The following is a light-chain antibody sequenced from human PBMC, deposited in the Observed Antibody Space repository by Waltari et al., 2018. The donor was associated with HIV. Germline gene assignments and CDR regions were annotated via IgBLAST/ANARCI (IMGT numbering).Light chain of an antibody. Sequence: RSVSGSPGQSVTISCTGTSSDVGGYHYVSWYQQYPGKAPKLIIYDVSKGPSGVPDRFSGSKSGNTASLTISGLQAEDEADYYCSSFAGSNSYVFGTGTRVTVL. V-gene: IGLV2-11*01. CDR3: SSFAGSNSYV. CDR1: SSDVGGYHY. J-gene: IGLJ1*01. CDR2: DVS.